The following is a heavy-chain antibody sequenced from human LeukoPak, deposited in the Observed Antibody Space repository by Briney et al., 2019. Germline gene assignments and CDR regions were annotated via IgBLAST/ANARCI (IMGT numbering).Heavy chain of an antibody. V-gene: IGHV4-39*01. CDR2: IYYSGST. J-gene: IGHJ6*03. CDR1: GGSISSSSYY. CDR3: ARRTRYYYYMDV. Sequence: KPSETLSLTCTVSGGSISSSSYYWGWIRQPPGKGLEWIGRIYYSGSTYYNPSLKSRVTISVDTSKNQFSLKLSSVTAADTAVYYCARRTRYYYYMDVWGKGTTVTVSS.